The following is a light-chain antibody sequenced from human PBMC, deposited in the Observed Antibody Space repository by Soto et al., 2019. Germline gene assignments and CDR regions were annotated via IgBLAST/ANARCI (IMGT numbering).Light chain of an antibody. J-gene: IGKJ2*01. CDR1: QSVNSRF. CDR3: QRYGDSPPNT. CDR2: AAS. Sequence: EIVLTQSPGTLSLSPGESATLSCRASQSVNSRFLAWYQHKPGQAPRLLIYAASTRATGFPDRFSGSASGTDFFTLTISRLEPEDFAVYYCQRYGDSPPNTFGQGTKLEIK. V-gene: IGKV3-20*01.